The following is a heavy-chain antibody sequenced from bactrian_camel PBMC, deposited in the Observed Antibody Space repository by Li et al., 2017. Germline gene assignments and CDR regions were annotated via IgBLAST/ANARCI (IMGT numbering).Heavy chain of an antibody. CDR3: AAEDQAPWDMGWICNYNS. CDR1: GYTNNWRY. V-gene: IGHV3S53*01. D-gene: IGHD3*01. Sequence: HVQLVESGGGSVQAGGSLRLSCQASGYTNNWRYIGWFRQAPGSQRETVATVDSNGVTKVAGSVKGRFTLSKDNAKNTLYLRMDNLKPEDTALYTCAAEDQAPWDMGWICNYNSWGQGTQVTVS. J-gene: IGHJ4*01. CDR2: VDSNGVT.